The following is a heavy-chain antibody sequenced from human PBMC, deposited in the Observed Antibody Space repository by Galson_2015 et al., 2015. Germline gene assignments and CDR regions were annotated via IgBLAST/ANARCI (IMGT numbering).Heavy chain of an antibody. Sequence: CAISGDSVSSNSGAWNWIRQSPWRGLEWLGRTYYRSKWSNNYAVSVKSRITINPDTSKNQFSLQPNSVTPEDTAVYYCARGNEELDYWGQGTLVTVSS. CDR3: ARGNEELDY. J-gene: IGHJ4*02. CDR2: TYYRSKWSN. CDR1: GDSVSSNSGA. V-gene: IGHV6-1*01. D-gene: IGHD1-1*01.